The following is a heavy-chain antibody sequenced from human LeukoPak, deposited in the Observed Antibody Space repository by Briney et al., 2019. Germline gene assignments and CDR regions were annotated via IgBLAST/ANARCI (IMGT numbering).Heavy chain of an antibody. CDR3: ARHILEEHWFDP. CDR1: GGSMSSENEY. D-gene: IGHD1-1*01. V-gene: IGHV4-39*01. CDR2: VYNTGST. J-gene: IGHJ5*02. Sequence: SETLPLTCSVSGGSMSSENEYWGWIRQTPGKGLEWIGSVYNTGSTDYNPSLKRRFSTSIDTSKNQFSLKVTSVTAADTAVYYCARHILEEHWFDPWGLGTLVIVSS.